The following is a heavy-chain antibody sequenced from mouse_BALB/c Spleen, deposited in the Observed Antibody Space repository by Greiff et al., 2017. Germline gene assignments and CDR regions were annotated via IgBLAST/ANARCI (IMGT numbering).Heavy chain of an antibody. CDR3: ARLDGFAMDY. V-gene: IGHV1S137*01. D-gene: IGHD1-1*01. J-gene: IGHJ4*01. Sequence: QVQLQQSGAELVRPGVSVKISCKGSGYTFTDYAMHRVKQSHAKSLEWIGVISTYYGDASYNQKFKGKATMTVDKSSSTAYMELARLTSEDSAIYYCARLDGFAMDYWGQGTSVTVSS. CDR2: ISTYYGDA. CDR1: GYTFTDYA.